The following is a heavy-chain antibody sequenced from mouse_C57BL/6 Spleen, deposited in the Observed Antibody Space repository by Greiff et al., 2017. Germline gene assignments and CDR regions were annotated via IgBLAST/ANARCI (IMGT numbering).Heavy chain of an antibody. CDR1: GYAFSSSW. CDR2: IYPGDGDT. CDR3: ARGGSSEYYFDY. Sequence: QVQLKESGPELVKPGASVKISCKASGYAFSSSWMNWVKQRPGKGLEWIGRIYPGDGDTNYNGKFKGKATLTADKSSSTAYMQLSSLTSEDSAVYFCARGGSSEYYFDYWGQGTTLTVSS. D-gene: IGHD1-1*01. V-gene: IGHV1-82*01. J-gene: IGHJ2*01.